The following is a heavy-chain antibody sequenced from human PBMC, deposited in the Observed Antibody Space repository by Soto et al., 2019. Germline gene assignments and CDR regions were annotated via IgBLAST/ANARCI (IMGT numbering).Heavy chain of an antibody. Sequence: KTSGTLSLPYTFSFGSISSGCYYWIWIRQHPGKGLEWIGYIYYSGSTYYNPSLKSRVTVSVDTSKNQFSLKLSSLTAADTAVYYCARDLGIAAVGWLEPWGQGTLVTVSS. V-gene: IGHV4-31*03. CDR2: IYYSGST. D-gene: IGHD6-13*01. CDR1: FGSISSGCYY. J-gene: IGHJ5*02. CDR3: ARDLGIAAVGWLEP.